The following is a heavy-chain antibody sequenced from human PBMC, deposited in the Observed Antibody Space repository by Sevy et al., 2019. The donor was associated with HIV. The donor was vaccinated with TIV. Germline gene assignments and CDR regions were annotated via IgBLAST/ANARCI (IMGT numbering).Heavy chain of an antibody. Sequence: SETLSLTCAVYGGYFSGYYWSWIRQPPGKGLESIGEINHSGSTNYNPSLKSRVTISVDTSKNQFSLKLSSVTAADTAVYYCASLYSSSRNYYYYYGMDVWGQGSTVTVSS. J-gene: IGHJ6*02. CDR3: ASLYSSSRNYYYYYGMDV. D-gene: IGHD6-6*01. V-gene: IGHV4-34*01. CDR2: INHSGST. CDR1: GGYFSGYY.